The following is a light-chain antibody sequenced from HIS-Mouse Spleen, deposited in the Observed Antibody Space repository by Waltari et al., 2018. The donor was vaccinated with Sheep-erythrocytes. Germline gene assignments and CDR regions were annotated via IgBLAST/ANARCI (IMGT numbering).Light chain of an antibody. J-gene: IGLJ2*01. CDR1: SSDVGGYNY. CDR2: EVS. V-gene: IGLV2-14*01. CDR3: SSYTSSSTQV. Sequence: QSALTQPASVSGSPGQSITISCTGTSSDVGGYNYVSWYQQHPGKAPKLMIYEVSNRPSWVTNRFSGSQSGNTASLTISGLQAEDEADYYCSSYTSSSTQVFGGGTKLTVL.